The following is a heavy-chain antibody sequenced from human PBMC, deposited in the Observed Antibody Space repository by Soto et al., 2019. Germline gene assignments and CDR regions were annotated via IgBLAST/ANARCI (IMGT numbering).Heavy chain of an antibody. J-gene: IGHJ6*02. Sequence: HPXGSLRLSCSASGFTFSSYGMHWVRQAPGRGLEWVAVIWYDGSNKYYADSVKGRFTISRDNSKNTLYLQMNSLRAEDTAVYYCARTYYDILTGYYKNYYYGMDVWGQGTTVTVSS. V-gene: IGHV3-33*01. CDR3: ARTYYDILTGYYKNYYYGMDV. D-gene: IGHD3-9*01. CDR2: IWYDGSNK. CDR1: GFTFSSYG.